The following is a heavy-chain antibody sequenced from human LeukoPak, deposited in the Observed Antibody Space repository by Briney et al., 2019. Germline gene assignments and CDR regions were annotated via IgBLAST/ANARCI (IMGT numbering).Heavy chain of an antibody. Sequence: KPSETLSLTCTVSGGSISSYYWSWIRQPPGKGLEWIGYIYYSGSTNYSPSLKGRVTISVDTSKNQFSLKLSSVTAADTAVYYCARAIYDSSGYYYLEYWGQGTLVTVSS. V-gene: IGHV4-59*01. CDR1: GGSISSYY. J-gene: IGHJ4*02. CDR3: ARAIYDSSGYYYLEY. D-gene: IGHD3-22*01. CDR2: IYYSGST.